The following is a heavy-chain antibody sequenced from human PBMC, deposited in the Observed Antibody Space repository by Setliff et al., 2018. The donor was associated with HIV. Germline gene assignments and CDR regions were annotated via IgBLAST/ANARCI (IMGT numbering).Heavy chain of an antibody. J-gene: IGHJ4*02. V-gene: IGHV3-23*01. CDR1: GFTFSTYT. CDR2: ISGSGGST. Sequence: GGSLRLSCAASGFTFSTYTMNWVRQAPGKGLEWVSAISGSGGSTYYADSVRGRFTISRDKSKNTVYLQMYSLRAEDTALYYCAKDRVGCCSSISCPGGFDYWGQGTLVTVSS. D-gene: IGHD2-2*03. CDR3: AKDRVGCCSSISCPGGFDY.